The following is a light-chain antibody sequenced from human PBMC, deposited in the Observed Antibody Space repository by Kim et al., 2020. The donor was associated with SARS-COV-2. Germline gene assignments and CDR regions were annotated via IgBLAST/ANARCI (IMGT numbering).Light chain of an antibody. Sequence: VELTCGLSDGHSTDSSAWYRQRPDKSPRYLMVLYCDDRHGKGEGIPDRLAGSSSGPQRYLTISSLQSEDEADYYCQTWGSGTVVFGGGTQLTVL. CDR1: DGHSTDS. V-gene: IGLV4-69*01. J-gene: IGLJ2*01. CDR3: QTWGSGTVV. CDR2: LYCDDRH.